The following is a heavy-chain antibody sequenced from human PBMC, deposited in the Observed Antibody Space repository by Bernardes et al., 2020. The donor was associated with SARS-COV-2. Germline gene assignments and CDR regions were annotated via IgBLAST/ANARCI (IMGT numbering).Heavy chain of an antibody. CDR2: INPNSGGT. CDR3: ARDRLRGWNRIAARQEFDY. V-gene: IGHV1-2*02. J-gene: IGHJ4*02. D-gene: IGHD6-6*01. Sequence: ASVKVSCKASGYTFTGYYMHWVRQAPGQGLEWMGWINPNSGGTNYAQKFQGRVTMTRDTSISTAYMELSRLRSDDTAVYYCARDRLRGWNRIAARQEFDYWGQGTLVTVSS. CDR1: GYTFTGYY.